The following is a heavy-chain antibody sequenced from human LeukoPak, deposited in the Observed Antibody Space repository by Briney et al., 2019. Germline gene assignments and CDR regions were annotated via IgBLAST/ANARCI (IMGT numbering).Heavy chain of an antibody. D-gene: IGHD3-9*01. CDR2: IYTSGST. CDR3: ARDYDILTGENWFDP. J-gene: IGHJ5*02. Sequence: PSETLSLTCTVSGGSISSYYWSWIRQSAGKGLEWIGRIYTSGSTNYNPFLKGRVTMSVDTSKNQFSLKLSSVTAADTAVYYCARDYDILTGENWFDPWGQGTLVTVSS. CDR1: GGSISSYY. V-gene: IGHV4-4*07.